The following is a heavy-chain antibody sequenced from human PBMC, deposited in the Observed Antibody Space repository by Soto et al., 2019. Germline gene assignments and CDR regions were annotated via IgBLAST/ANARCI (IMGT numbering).Heavy chain of an antibody. CDR3: ATSSSGWYPPY. J-gene: IGHJ4*02. V-gene: IGHV4-4*02. D-gene: IGHD6-19*01. CDR2: IYHSGST. CDR1: GGSISSSNW. Sequence: QVQLQESGPGLVKPSGTLSLTCAVSGGSISSSNWWSWVRQPPGKGLEWIGEIYHSGSTNYNPSLRNRFTISVDKSKNQCSLKLSSVTAADTAVYYCATSSSGWYPPYWGQGTLVTVSS.